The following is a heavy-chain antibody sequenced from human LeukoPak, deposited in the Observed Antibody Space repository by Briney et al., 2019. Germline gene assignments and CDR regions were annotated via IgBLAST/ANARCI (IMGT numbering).Heavy chain of an antibody. Sequence: GGSLRLSCAASGFTFSNAWMSWVHQAPGKGLEWVGRIKSKTDGGTTDYAAPVKGRFTISRDDSKNTLYLQMDSLKTEDTAVYYCTTAGNDKRLNYWGQGTLVTVSS. CDR1: GFTFSNAW. CDR2: IKSKTDGGTT. V-gene: IGHV3-15*01. D-gene: IGHD1-1*01. CDR3: TTAGNDKRLNY. J-gene: IGHJ4*02.